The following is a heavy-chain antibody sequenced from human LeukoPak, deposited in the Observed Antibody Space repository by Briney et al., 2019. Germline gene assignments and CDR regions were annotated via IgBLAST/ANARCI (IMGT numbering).Heavy chain of an antibody. D-gene: IGHD2-2*01. V-gene: IGHV1-2*02. Sequence: ASVKVSCKASGYTFTGYYMHWVRQAPGQGLEWMGWINPNSGGTNYAQKFQGRVTMTRDTSISTAYMELSRLRSDDTAVYYCARDPTVPAAVFDYWGQGTLVTVSS. CDR2: INPNSGGT. CDR1: GYTFTGYY. J-gene: IGHJ4*02. CDR3: ARDPTVPAAVFDY.